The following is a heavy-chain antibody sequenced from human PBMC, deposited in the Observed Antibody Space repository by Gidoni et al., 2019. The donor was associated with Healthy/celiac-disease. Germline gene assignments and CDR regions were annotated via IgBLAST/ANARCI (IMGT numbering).Heavy chain of an antibody. CDR3: AREGDYVWGSYGMDV. Sequence: QVQLQESGPGLVKPSQTLSLTCPVSGGSISSGGYYWSWIRRHPGKGLVWIGYIYYSGSTYYHPSLKSRVTKSVDTSKNQFSLKLSSVTAADTAGYYCAREGDYVWGSYGMDVWGQGTTVTVSS. D-gene: IGHD3-16*01. CDR2: IYYSGST. V-gene: IGHV4-31*03. J-gene: IGHJ6*02. CDR1: GGSISSGGYY.